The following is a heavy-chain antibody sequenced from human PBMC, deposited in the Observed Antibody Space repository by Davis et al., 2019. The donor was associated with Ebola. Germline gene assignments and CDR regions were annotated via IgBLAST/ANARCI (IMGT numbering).Heavy chain of an antibody. CDR2: ISQSGDEV. V-gene: IGHV3-21*01. D-gene: IGHD7-27*01. Sequence: GASLKISCVLSGLAFDTYAMTWVRQAPGKGLEWVSVISQSGDEVFYADSVKGRFTISRDNAKNSLYLQMNSLRAEDTAVYYCTKMGKYAMDVWGQGTTVTVSS. J-gene: IGHJ6*02. CDR1: GLAFDTYA. CDR3: TKMGKYAMDV.